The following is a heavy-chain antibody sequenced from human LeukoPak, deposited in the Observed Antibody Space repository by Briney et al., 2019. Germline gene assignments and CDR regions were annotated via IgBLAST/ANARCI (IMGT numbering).Heavy chain of an antibody. CDR2: INHSGST. CDR1: SGSFSGYY. D-gene: IGHD3-3*01. J-gene: IGHJ4*02. CDR3: ARGLAGGRITIFGVVIREVGFDY. V-gene: IGHV4-34*01. Sequence: SETLPLTCAVYSGSFSGYYWSWIRQPPGKGLEWIGEINHSGSTNYNPSLKSRGTISVDTSKNQFSLKLSSVTAADTDVYYCARGLAGGRITIFGVVIREVGFDYWGQGTLVTVSS.